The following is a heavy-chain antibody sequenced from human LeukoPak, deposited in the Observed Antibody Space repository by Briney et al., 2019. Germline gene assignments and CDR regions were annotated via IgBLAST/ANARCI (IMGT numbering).Heavy chain of an antibody. Sequence: GASVKLSCNASGYTFTDYYLHWVRQAPGQGLEWMGWIHPNSGGTNYAEKFQGRVAMTRDTSISTAYMELSSLRSDDTAVYYCARLAAVPGWGQGTLVTVSS. CDR2: IHPNSGGT. D-gene: IGHD6-19*01. CDR1: GYTFTDYY. J-gene: IGHJ1*01. CDR3: ARLAAVPG. V-gene: IGHV1-2*02.